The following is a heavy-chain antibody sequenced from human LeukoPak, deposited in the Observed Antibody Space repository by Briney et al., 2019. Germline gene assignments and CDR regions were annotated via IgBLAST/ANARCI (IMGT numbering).Heavy chain of an antibody. CDR2: INSDGSST. D-gene: IGHD3-9*01. V-gene: IGHV3-74*01. CDR1: GFTFSSYW. J-gene: IGHJ6*02. CDR3: ARAGYYRGYYYYGMDV. Sequence: GGSLRLSCAASGFTFSSYWMSWVRQAPGKGLVWVSRINSDGSSTSYADSVKGRFTISRDNAKNTLYLQMNSLRAEDTAVYYCARAGYYRGYYYYGMDVWGQGTTVTVSS.